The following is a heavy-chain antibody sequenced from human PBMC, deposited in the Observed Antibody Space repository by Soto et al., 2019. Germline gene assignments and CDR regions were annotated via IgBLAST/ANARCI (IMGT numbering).Heavy chain of an antibody. Sequence: SETLSLTCTVSGVSISNFYWSWIRQPPGNGLESLGYIYNAGTTNYNPSLKSRVTISVDMSKNQFSLNLISVTAADTAVYYCASTVRPVMVTPYGYPQLSFDLWGQGTLVTVSS. V-gene: IGHV4-59*01. CDR1: GVSISNFY. CDR3: ASTVRPVMVTPYGYPQLSFDL. J-gene: IGHJ4*02. CDR2: IYNAGTT. D-gene: IGHD5-18*01.